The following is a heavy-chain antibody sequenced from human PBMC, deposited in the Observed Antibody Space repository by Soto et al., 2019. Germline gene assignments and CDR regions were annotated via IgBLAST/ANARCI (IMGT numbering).Heavy chain of an antibody. V-gene: IGHV1-2*02. CDR3: ARVPTAPYGDYFDY. Sequence: ASVKVSCKASGYTFTGYYMHWVRQAPGQGLEWMGWIIPNFGGTNYAQKFQGRVTITADKSTSTAYMELSSLRSDDTAVYYCARVPTAPYGDYFDYWGQGTLVTVSS. J-gene: IGHJ4*02. D-gene: IGHD4-17*01. CDR2: IIPNFGGT. CDR1: GYTFTGYY.